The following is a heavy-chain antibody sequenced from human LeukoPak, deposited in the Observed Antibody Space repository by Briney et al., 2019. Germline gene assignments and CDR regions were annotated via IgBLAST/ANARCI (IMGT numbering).Heavy chain of an antibody. CDR3: ASRDLRFLEWSLGY. CDR1: GGTFSSYA. Sequence: GASVKVSCKASGGTFSSYAISWVRQAPGQGLEWMGGIIPIFGTANYAQKFQGRVTITTDESTSTAYMELSSLRSEDTAVYYCASRDLRFLEWSLGYWGQGTLVTVSS. D-gene: IGHD3-3*01. CDR2: IIPIFGTA. V-gene: IGHV1-69*05. J-gene: IGHJ4*02.